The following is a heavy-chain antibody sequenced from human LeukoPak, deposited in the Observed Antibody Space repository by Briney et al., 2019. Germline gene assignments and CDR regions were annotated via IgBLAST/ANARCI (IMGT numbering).Heavy chain of an antibody. D-gene: IGHD6-13*01. J-gene: IGHJ4*02. Sequence: PSETLSLTCTVSGGSISSGGYYWSWIRQHPGKGLEWIGYIYYSGSTNYNPSLKSRVTITVDTSKNQFSLKLSSVTAADTAVYYCAREDSSSLRVYWGQGTLVTVSS. CDR1: GGSISSGGYY. V-gene: IGHV4-31*03. CDR3: AREDSSSLRVY. CDR2: IYYSGST.